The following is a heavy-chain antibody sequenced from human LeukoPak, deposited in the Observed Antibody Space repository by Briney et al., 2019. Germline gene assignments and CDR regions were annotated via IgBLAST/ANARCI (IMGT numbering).Heavy chain of an antibody. CDR3: AELGITMIGGV. J-gene: IGHJ6*04. CDR2: ISSSGSTI. CDR1: VFTFSSYE. D-gene: IGHD3-10*02. Sequence: PGGSLSLSCAASVFTFSSYEMNWVRQAPGKGLEWVSYISSSGSTIYYTDSVKGRFTIYRDNAKNSLYLQMNSLRADDTAVYYCAELGITMIGGVWGKGTTVTISS. V-gene: IGHV3-48*03.